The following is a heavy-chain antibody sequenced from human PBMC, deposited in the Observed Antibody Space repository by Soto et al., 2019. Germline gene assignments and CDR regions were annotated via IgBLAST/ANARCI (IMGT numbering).Heavy chain of an antibody. V-gene: IGHV3-30*03. D-gene: IGHD5-18*01. J-gene: IGHJ4*02. CDR1: GFTFTSYG. Sequence: QAHLVESGGGVVQPGRSLRLSCAASGFTFTSYGMHWVRQAPGTRLEWVAVISYDGGLQHYAVSVKGRFTISRDNSKNMVLLQMNSLRAEDTAVYYCVSDRGYGHASVPYSWGQGTLVSVSS. CDR3: VSDRGYGHASVPYS. CDR2: ISYDGGLQ.